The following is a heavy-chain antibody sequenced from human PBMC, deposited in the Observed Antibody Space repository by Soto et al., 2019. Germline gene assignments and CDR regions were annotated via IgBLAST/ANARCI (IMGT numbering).Heavy chain of an antibody. CDR2: IYHSGST. D-gene: IGHD5-18*01. J-gene: IGHJ6*02. CDR3: ASNVGYSYGDYYYYGMDV. V-gene: IGHV4-30-2*01. Sequence: PSETLSLTCAVSGGSISSGGYSWSWIRQPPGKGLEWIGYIYHSGSTYYNPSLKSRVTISVDRSKNQYSLKLNSVTAADTAVYYCASNVGYSYGDYYYYGMDVWGQGTTVTVSS. CDR1: GGSISSGGYS.